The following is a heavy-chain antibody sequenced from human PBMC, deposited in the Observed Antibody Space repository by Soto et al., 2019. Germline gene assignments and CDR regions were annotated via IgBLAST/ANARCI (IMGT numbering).Heavy chain of an antibody. CDR3: AGGYGLNV. Sequence: PSQTFSLTCAISGDSVSNSASAWNWIRQSPSRGLEWLGRTYYTSKWSNDYALSVRSRITINPDTSKNQFSLQLNSVTPEDTAVYYCAGGYGLNVWGQGTTVTVSS. CDR2: TYYTSKWSN. V-gene: IGHV6-1*01. J-gene: IGHJ6*02. CDR1: GDSVSNSASA.